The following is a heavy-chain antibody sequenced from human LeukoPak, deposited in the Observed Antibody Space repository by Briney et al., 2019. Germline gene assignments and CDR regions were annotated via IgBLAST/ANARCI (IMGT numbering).Heavy chain of an antibody. CDR3: VKDLRRGYLPFEY. Sequence: ASVKVSCKASGYTFSNSGISWVRQAPGQGLEWMGWISAYNGNTRYAQNLQGRVTMTTDTSTSTAYMELRSLTSDDTAVYYCVKDLRRGYLPFEYWGQGTLVTVSS. D-gene: IGHD3-22*01. V-gene: IGHV1-18*01. J-gene: IGHJ4*02. CDR1: GYTFSNSG. CDR2: ISAYNGNT.